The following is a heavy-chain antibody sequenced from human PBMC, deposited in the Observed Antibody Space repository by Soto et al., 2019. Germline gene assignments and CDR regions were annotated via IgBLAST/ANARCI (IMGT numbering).Heavy chain of an antibody. CDR2: INHSGST. CDR1: GGSFSGYY. V-gene: IGHV4-34*01. J-gene: IGHJ4*02. D-gene: IGHD6-19*01. CDR3: ARGQSSGSDDHFDY. Sequence: SETLSLTCAVYGGSFSGYYWSWIRQPPGKGLEWIGEINHSGSTNYNPSLKSRVTISVDTSKNQFSLKLSSVTAADTAVYYCARGQSSGSDDHFDYWGQGTLVTVSS.